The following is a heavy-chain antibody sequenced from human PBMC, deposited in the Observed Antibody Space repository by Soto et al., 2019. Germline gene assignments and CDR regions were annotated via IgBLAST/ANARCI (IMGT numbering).Heavy chain of an antibody. V-gene: IGHV1-18*01. CDR1: GYTFTSYG. CDR3: ARSLTGTTWWFDP. D-gene: IGHD1-7*01. Sequence: GASVKVSCKASGYTFTSYGISWVRQAPGQGLEWMGGISPYNGKANYAQKLQGRVTMTADESTSTAYMELSSLRSEDTAVYYCARSLTGTTWWFDPWGQGTLVTVSS. J-gene: IGHJ5*02. CDR2: ISPYNGKA.